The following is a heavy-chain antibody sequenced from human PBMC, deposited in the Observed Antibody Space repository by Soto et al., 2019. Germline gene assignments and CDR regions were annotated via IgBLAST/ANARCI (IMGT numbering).Heavy chain of an antibody. V-gene: IGHV3-23*01. CDR3: TKGGGLEWFLSGGGEEC. CDR1: GFTFRNYA. J-gene: IGHJ4*02. D-gene: IGHD3-3*01. Sequence: LLLESGGGLVQYGGSLRLSCAASGFTFRNYAMSWVRQTPEKGLEWVSAINGGGVSTYYADSVKGRFTISRDQSKNPLYLQMDRLRVEDTALYYCTKGGGLEWFLSGGGEECWGRGTLVTVSS. CDR2: INGGGVST.